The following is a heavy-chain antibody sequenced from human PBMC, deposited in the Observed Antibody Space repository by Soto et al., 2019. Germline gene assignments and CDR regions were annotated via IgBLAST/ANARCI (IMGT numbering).Heavy chain of an antibody. Sequence: ASVKVSCKASGYTFTSYAMHWVRQAPGQRLEWMGWINAGNGNTKYSQKFQGRVTITRDTSASTAYMELSSLRSEDTAVYYCARGTRIRTPSRIFGNEDYYFDYWGQGTLVTVSS. J-gene: IGHJ4*02. CDR3: ARGTRIRTPSRIFGNEDYYFDY. V-gene: IGHV1-3*01. D-gene: IGHD3-3*01. CDR2: INAGNGNT. CDR1: GYTFTSYA.